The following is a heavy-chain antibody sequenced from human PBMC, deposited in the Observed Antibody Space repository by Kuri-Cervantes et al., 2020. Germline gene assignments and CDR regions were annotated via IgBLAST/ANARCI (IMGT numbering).Heavy chain of an antibody. Sequence: SVKVSFKAAGGTFSSYAISWVRQAPGQGLEWMGGIIPIFGTANYAQKFQGIVTITADESTSTAYMELSSLKSEDTAVYYCARPSYCSSTSCLPGAFDIWGQGTMVTVSS. CDR2: IIPIFGTA. CDR1: GGTFSSYA. J-gene: IGHJ3*02. CDR3: ARPSYCSSTSCLPGAFDI. V-gene: IGHV1-69*13. D-gene: IGHD2-2*01.